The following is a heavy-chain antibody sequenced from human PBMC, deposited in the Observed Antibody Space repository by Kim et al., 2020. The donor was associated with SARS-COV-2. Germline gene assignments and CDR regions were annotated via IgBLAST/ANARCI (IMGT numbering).Heavy chain of an antibody. V-gene: IGHV4-4*02. D-gene: IGHD4-17*01. CDR1: GGSISSSNW. CDR3: ASRLYDYGDYDGAFDI. CDR2: IYHSGST. J-gene: IGHJ3*02. Sequence: SETLSLTCAVSGGSISSSNWWSWVRQPPGKGLEWIGEIYHSGSTNYNPSLKSRVTISVDKSKNQFSLKLSSVTAADTAVYYCASRLYDYGDYDGAFDIWGQGTMVTVSS.